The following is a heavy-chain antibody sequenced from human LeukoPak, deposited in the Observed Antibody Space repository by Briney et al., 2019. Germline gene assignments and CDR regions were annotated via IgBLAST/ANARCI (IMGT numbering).Heavy chain of an antibody. CDR1: GGSFSGYY. D-gene: IGHD3-3*01. CDR3: ARGVQVWSGYHNWFDP. J-gene: IGHJ5*02. CDR2: INHSGST. V-gene: IGHV4-34*01. Sequence: SETLSLTCAVYGGSFSGYYWSWIRQPPGKGLEWIGEINHSGSTNYNPSLKSRVTISVDTSKNQFSLKLSSVTAADTAVYYCARGVQVWSGYHNWFDPWGQGTLVTVSS.